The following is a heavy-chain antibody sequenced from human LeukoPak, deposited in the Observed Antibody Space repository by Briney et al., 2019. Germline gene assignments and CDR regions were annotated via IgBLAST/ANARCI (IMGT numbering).Heavy chain of an antibody. CDR1: GFTFSSYW. CDR3: ARSQGPYDY. Sequence: GGSLRLSCAASGFTFSSYWMNWVRQAPGKGLVWVSRINGDGSSTNYADSVKGRFAISRDDAKNTLYLQLNSLRAEDTAIYYCARSQGPYDYWGQGTLVTVSS. V-gene: IGHV3-74*01. CDR2: INGDGSST. J-gene: IGHJ4*02.